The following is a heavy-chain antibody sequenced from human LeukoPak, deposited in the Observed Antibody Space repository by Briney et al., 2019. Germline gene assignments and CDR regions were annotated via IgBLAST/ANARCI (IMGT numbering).Heavy chain of an antibody. D-gene: IGHD2-2*01. CDR1: GGTFSSYA. V-gene: IGHV3-23*01. CDR2: ISGSGGST. J-gene: IGHJ4*02. Sequence: SCKASGGTFSSYAMSWVRQAPGKGLEWVSAISGSGGSTYYADSVKGRFTISRDNSKNTLYLQMNSLRAEDTAVYYCAKWSDIVVVPADLDYWGQGTLVTVSS. CDR3: AKWSDIVVVPADLDY.